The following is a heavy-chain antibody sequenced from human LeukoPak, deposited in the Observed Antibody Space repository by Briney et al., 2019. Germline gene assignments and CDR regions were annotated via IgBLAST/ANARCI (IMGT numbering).Heavy chain of an antibody. D-gene: IGHD2-15*01. CDR2: ISQDGSET. Sequence: GGSLRLSCVASGFTLRSYWMSWVRQAPGRGLEWVATISQDGSETFYVDSVKGRFTISRDNAQNSLHLQMNSLIAEDAAVYYCARTQRWSDYFDYWGQGTLVTVSS. J-gene: IGHJ4*02. CDR3: ARTQRWSDYFDY. V-gene: IGHV3-7*01. CDR1: GFTLRSYW.